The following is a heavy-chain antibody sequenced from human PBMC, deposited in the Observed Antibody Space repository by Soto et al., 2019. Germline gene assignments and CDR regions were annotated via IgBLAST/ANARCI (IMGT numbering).Heavy chain of an antibody. CDR2: IYTGGSDT. J-gene: IGHJ5*02. Sequence: PGESLKISCKCSGYSFTSYWIGLVRQMPGKRLEWMGIIYTGGSDTRYSPYFHGHVTISADKSISTAYMQWSSMKASDTAMYYCARGRRYDFWSGPTSGCFDPWGQGTLVTVSS. CDR1: GYSFTSYW. V-gene: IGHV5-51*01. CDR3: ARGRRYDFWSGPTSGCFDP. D-gene: IGHD3-3*01.